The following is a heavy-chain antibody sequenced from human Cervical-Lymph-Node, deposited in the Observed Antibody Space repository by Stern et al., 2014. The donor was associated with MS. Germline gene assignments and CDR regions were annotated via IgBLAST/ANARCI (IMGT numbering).Heavy chain of an antibody. D-gene: IGHD3-3*01. Sequence: VQLLESGPGLVKPSETLSLTCTVSGGSISSYYWSWILQPPGKGLEWIGDIYYSGSTNYTPSLKSRVTISVDTSKTQFSLKLSSVTAADTAVYYCATGRNDFWSGYYSKSYYGMDVWGQGTTVTVSS. CDR2: IYYSGST. CDR3: ATGRNDFWSGYYSKSYYGMDV. V-gene: IGHV4-59*01. CDR1: GGSISSYY. J-gene: IGHJ6*02.